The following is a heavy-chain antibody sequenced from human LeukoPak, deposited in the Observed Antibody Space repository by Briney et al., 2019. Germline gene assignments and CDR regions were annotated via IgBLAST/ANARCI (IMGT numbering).Heavy chain of an antibody. CDR2: INPNSGGT. CDR1: GYTFTGYY. J-gene: IGHJ3*02. V-gene: IGHV1-2*02. Sequence: GASVKVSCKASGYTFTGYYMHWVRQAPGQGLEWMGWINPNSGGTNYAQKFQGRVTMTRDTSISTAYLQWSSLKASDTAMYYCARQKSGSYFNDAFDIWGQGTMVTVSS. CDR3: ARQKSGSYFNDAFDI. D-gene: IGHD1-26*01.